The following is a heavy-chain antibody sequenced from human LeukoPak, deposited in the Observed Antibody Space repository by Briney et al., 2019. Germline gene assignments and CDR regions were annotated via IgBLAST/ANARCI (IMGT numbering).Heavy chain of an antibody. CDR3: ARELVSLGTGYFDL. CDR1: GFTFGTYG. V-gene: IGHV3-23*01. CDR2: ITGSSTWT. J-gene: IGHJ2*01. Sequence: AGGSLRLSCEASGFTFGTYGMTWVRQAPGKGLEWVSGITGSSTWTYYADSVRGRFTISRDNSKNTLHLQMNNLTADDTAIYYCARELVSLGTGYFDLWGLGTLVTVSS. D-gene: IGHD7-27*01.